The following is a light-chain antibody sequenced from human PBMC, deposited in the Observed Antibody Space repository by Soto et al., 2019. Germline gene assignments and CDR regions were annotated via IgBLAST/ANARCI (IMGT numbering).Light chain of an antibody. V-gene: IGKV3-20*01. CDR1: QSVSSNY. Sequence: EIVLTQSPGTLSLSPGERSTLSCMAIQSVSSNYLAWYQQEPGQAPRLPIYGASSRATGIPDRFTGSGSGTDFTLTISRLEHEDSAVYYCQQYGTSPLTFGGGTKVDI. CDR2: GAS. J-gene: IGKJ4*01. CDR3: QQYGTSPLT.